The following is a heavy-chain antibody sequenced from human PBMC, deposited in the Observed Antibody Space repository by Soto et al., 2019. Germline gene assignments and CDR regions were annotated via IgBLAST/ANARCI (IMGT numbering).Heavy chain of an antibody. CDR3: ARSLGKGVPLLRPLDV. D-gene: IGHD2-2*01. V-gene: IGHV3-13*05. CDR2: IGTTDDP. J-gene: IGHJ3*01. Sequence: EVRLVESGGGLVQPGGSLRLSCAGSGFTFSAYDMQWVRQATGKGLEWVSTIGTTDDPYYADSVKGRFTISREDAENSLYLHMNSLRAEDTAMYFCARSLGKGVPLLRPLDVWGQGAMVSVSS. CDR1: GFTFSAYD.